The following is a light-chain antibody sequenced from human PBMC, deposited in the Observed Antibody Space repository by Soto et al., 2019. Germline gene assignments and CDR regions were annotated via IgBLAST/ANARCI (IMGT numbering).Light chain of an antibody. Sequence: EIVMTQSPATLSVSPGGRATLSCRASQSISDTLAWYQQKPGQAPRPLIYAASSRATGIPDRFSGSGSGTDFTLTISGLEPEDFAVYYCQQYGTSPRTFGQGTKGGYQ. CDR1: QSISDT. CDR3: QQYGTSPRT. J-gene: IGKJ1*01. CDR2: AAS. V-gene: IGKV3-20*01.